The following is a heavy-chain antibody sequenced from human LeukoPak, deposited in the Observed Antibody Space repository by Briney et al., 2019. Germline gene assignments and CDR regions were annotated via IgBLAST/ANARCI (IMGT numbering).Heavy chain of an antibody. J-gene: IGHJ6*03. Sequence: ASVKVSCKASGYTFTRYYMHWVRQAPGQGLEWMGIINPSGGSTNYAQKFQGRVTMARDTSTSTVYMELSSLRSEDTAVYYCARDPDLVAHSYYYMDFWGQGTTVTVSS. V-gene: IGHV1-46*01. CDR3: ARDPDLVAHSYYYMDF. CDR1: GYTFTRYY. D-gene: IGHD5-12*01. CDR2: INPSGGST.